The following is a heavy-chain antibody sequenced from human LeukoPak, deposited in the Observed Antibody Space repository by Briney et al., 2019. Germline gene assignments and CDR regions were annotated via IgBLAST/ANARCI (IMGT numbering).Heavy chain of an antibody. CDR2: TYQRSKWYN. CDR1: GDSVSINSAA. CDR3: ARSPSPYSSGWYFDY. V-gene: IGHV6-1*01. D-gene: IGHD6-19*01. J-gene: IGHJ4*02. Sequence: SQTLSLTCAISGDSVSINSAAWNWIRQSPSRGLEWLGRTYQRSKWYNDYAVSVKSRITINPDISKNQFSLQLNSVTPEDTAVYYCARSPSPYSSGWYFDYWGQGTLVAVSS.